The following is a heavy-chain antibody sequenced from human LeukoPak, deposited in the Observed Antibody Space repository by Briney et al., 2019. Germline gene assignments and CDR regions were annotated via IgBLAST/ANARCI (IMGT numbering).Heavy chain of an antibody. CDR2: IYYSGST. D-gene: IGHD3-22*01. J-gene: IGHJ4*02. V-gene: IGHV4-31*03. CDR3: ARELRGGYRLRYFDY. CDR1: SGSLSRGGYY. Sequence: PSETLSLTCTVSSGSLSRGGYYWSWIRQHPGKGLEWIGYIYYSGSTYYNPSLKSRVTISVDTSKNQFSLKLSSVTAADTAVYYCARELRGGYRLRYFDYWGQGTLVTVSS.